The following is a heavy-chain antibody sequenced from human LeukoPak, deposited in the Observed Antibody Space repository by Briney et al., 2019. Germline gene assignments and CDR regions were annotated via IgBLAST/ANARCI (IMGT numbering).Heavy chain of an antibody. Sequence: PGGSLRLSCAASGFTFDDYAMHWVRQAPGKGLEWVSGISWNSGSIGYADSVKGRFTIPRDNAKNSLYLQMNSLRAEDTALYYCAKDTMVRGDDAFDIWGQGTMVTVSS. CDR1: GFTFDDYA. D-gene: IGHD3-10*01. CDR3: AKDTMVRGDDAFDI. J-gene: IGHJ3*02. V-gene: IGHV3-9*01. CDR2: ISWNSGSI.